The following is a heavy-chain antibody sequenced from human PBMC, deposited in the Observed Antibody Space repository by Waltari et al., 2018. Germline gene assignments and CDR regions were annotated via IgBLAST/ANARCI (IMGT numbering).Heavy chain of an antibody. CDR1: GFTFSRYA. Sequence: QVQLVESGGGVVQPGRSLRLSCAASGFTFSRYAMHWVRQAPGKGLEWVAVISYDGSNKYYADSVKGRFTIARDNSKNTLYLQMNSLRAEDTAVYYCAREWGSKITGDYWGQGTLVTVSS. J-gene: IGHJ4*02. CDR2: ISYDGSNK. D-gene: IGHD1-20*01. CDR3: AREWGSKITGDY. V-gene: IGHV3-30-3*01.